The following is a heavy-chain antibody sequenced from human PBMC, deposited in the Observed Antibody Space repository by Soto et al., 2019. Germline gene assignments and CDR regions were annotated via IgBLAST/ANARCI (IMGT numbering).Heavy chain of an antibody. CDR1: GFTFSGYW. D-gene: IGHD2-8*02. CDR2: ISPDGSEE. CDR3: TRDLNHDTGP. Sequence: EVQLVESGGGLVQPGGSLRLSCAASGFTFSGYWMTWVRQAPGKGLEGVANISPDGSEEYSVDSVKGRFTISRDNAKNSVYLQMNSLRGEDTALYYCTRDLNHDTGPWGQGTQVTVSS. V-gene: IGHV3-7*04. J-gene: IGHJ5*02.